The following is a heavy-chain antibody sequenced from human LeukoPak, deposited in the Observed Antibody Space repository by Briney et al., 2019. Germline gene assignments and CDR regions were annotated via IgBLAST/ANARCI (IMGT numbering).Heavy chain of an antibody. D-gene: IGHD2-15*01. CDR1: GFTFSSYW. CDR3: ARVVDDLPSHCSGGSCPPDY. V-gene: IGHV3-7*03. CDR2: IKKDGYEK. J-gene: IGHJ4*02. Sequence: GGSLRLSCAASGFTFSSYWMSWVRQAPGKGLEWVANIKKDGYEKYYVDSVKGRLTISRDNAKNSLSLQMNSLRAEDTAVYYCARVVDDLPSHCSGGSCPPDYWGQGTLVTVSS.